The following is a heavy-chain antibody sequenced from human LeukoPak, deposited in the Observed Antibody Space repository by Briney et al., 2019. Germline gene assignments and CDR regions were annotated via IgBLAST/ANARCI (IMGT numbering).Heavy chain of an antibody. J-gene: IGHJ4*02. CDR2: IYYIGRT. CDR1: GGSISTFY. CDR3: ARHGGTSSYGSGSLTTFDY. D-gene: IGHD3-10*01. V-gene: IGHV4-59*08. Sequence: SETLSLTCSVSGGSISTFYWSWIRQPPGKGLEWIGYIYYIGRTNYNPALRSRGAMSIDTSNNQFSLRLSSVTAADTAVYYCARHGGTSSYGSGSLTTFDYCGQGTLVTVSS.